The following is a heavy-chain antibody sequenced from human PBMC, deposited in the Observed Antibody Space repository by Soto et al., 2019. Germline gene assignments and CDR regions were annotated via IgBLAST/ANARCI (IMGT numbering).Heavy chain of an antibody. CDR3: VRVVEDLLLGACDF. Sequence: QVQLQESGPGLVKPSQTLSLTCTVSGGSISSGGYYWSWIRQHPGKGLEWIGYIYYRGSTYYNPSLKSRVTISVDTSKNQFSLKLSSVTAAATAVYYCVRVVEDLLLGACDFWCQGTMVTVSS. D-gene: IGHD3-10*01. CDR1: GGSISSGGYY. J-gene: IGHJ3*01. V-gene: IGHV4-31*03. CDR2: IYYRGST.